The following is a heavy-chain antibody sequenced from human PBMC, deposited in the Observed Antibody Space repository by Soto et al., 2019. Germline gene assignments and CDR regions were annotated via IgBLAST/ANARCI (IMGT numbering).Heavy chain of an antibody. CDR1: VGSISNGGYS. J-gene: IGHJ3*01. Sequence: SETLSFTCAFPVGSISNGGYSWSWLRQPPGKGLEWIGFISDSGNTYYNPSLRSRVIISIDKSRNHFSLGLKSVTAADTAVYDRARPSYDILTGRLDAFDVWGQGTMVTVSS. D-gene: IGHD3-9*01. CDR2: ISDSGNT. V-gene: IGHV4-30-2*01. CDR3: ARPSYDILTGRLDAFDV.